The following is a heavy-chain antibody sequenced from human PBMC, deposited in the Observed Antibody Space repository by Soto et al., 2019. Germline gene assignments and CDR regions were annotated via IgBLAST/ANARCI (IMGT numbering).Heavy chain of an antibody. Sequence: GGSLRLSCAASGFTFSDYGMSWVRQAPGKGLEWVSVIGGSGGSTYYADSVKGRFTVSRDNSKNTLYLQMNSLRAEDTAVYYCAKLQYPRTTPFHYWGQGTLVTVSS. V-gene: IGHV3-23*01. CDR3: AKLQYPRTTPFHY. CDR2: IGGSGGST. CDR1: GFTFSDYG. J-gene: IGHJ4*02. D-gene: IGHD2-2*01.